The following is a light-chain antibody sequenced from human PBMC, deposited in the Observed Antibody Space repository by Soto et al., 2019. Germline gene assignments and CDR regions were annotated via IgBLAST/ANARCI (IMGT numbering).Light chain of an antibody. CDR1: SSNIGAGYD. CDR3: QSYDTSVNGL. CDR2: RNS. J-gene: IGLJ3*02. Sequence: QSVLTQPPSVSGAPGQRVTISCIGSSSNIGAGYDVHWCQQLPGRAPKLLISRNSNRPSGVPDRFSASKSGASASLTITGLQPEDEADYYCQSYDTSVNGLFGGGTKLTVL. V-gene: IGLV1-40*01.